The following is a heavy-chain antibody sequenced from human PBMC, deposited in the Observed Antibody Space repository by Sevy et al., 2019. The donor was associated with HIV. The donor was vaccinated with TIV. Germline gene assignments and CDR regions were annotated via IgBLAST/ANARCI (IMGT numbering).Heavy chain of an antibody. V-gene: IGHV1-18*01. D-gene: IGHD2-15*01. CDR2: ISAYNGNT. CDR3: ARYCSGASCYSGAFDI. J-gene: IGHJ3*02. CDR1: GYTFTSYG. Sequence: ASLKVSCKASGYTFTSYGISWVRRAPGQGLEWMGWISAYNGNTNYAQKLQGRVTMTTDTSTSTAYMELRSLRSDDTALYYSARYCSGASCYSGAFDIWGQGTMVTVSS.